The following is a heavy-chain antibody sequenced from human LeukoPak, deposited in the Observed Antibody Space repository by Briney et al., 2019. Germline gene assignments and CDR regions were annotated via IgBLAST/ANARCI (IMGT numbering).Heavy chain of an antibody. J-gene: IGHJ4*02. Sequence: PSETLSLTCTVSGGSISAYYWSWIRQSPVRGLEWIGYLYYSGNTNYNPSLKSRLTISRDMAKNQFSLKLSSVTSADTAVYYCAGGDYEDLEDNWGQGTLVTVSS. CDR2: LYYSGNT. CDR3: AGGDYEDLEDN. CDR1: GGSISAYY. V-gene: IGHV4-59*01. D-gene: IGHD3-16*01.